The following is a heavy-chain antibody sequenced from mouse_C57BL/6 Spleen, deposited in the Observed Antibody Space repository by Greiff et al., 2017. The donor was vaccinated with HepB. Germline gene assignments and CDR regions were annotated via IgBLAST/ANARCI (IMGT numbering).Heavy chain of an antibody. CDR1: GYTFTDYN. J-gene: IGHJ4*01. V-gene: IGHV1-22*01. CDR3: ARWSIYYGNYVAMDY. CDR2: INPNNGGT. D-gene: IGHD2-1*01. Sequence: VQLKESGPELVKPGASVKMSCKASGYTFTDYNMHWVKQSHGKSLEWIGYINPNNGGTSYNQKFKGKATLTVNKSSSTAYMELRSLTSEDSAVYYCARWSIYYGNYVAMDYWGQGTSVTVSS.